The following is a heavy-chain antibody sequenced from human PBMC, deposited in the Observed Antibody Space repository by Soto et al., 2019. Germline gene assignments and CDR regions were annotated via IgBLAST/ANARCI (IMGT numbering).Heavy chain of an antibody. J-gene: IGHJ6*02. Sequence: GASVKVSCKASGGTFSSYAISWVRQAPGQGLEWMGGIIPIFGTANYAQKFQGRVTITADESTSTAYMELSSLRSEDTAVYYCARPRGSSGLAYYYYGMDVWGQGTTVTVSS. V-gene: IGHV1-69*13. CDR3: ARPRGSSGLAYYYYGMDV. CDR1: GGTFSSYA. CDR2: IIPIFGTA. D-gene: IGHD6-19*01.